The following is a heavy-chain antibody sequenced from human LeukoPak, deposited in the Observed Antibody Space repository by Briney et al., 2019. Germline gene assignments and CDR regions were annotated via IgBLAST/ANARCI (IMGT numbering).Heavy chain of an antibody. CDR1: GFTFSSYG. CDR2: IWYDGSNK. J-gene: IGHJ6*02. D-gene: IGHD2-15*01. V-gene: IGHV3-33*08. CDR3: ARSGYCSGGSCRWGYHYYYGMDV. Sequence: GGSLRLSCAASGFTFSSYGMHWVSQAPGKGLEWVAVIWYDGSNKYYADSVKGRFTISRDNSKNTLYLQMNSLRAEDTAVYYCARSGYCSGGSCRWGYHYYYGMDVWGQGTTVTVSS.